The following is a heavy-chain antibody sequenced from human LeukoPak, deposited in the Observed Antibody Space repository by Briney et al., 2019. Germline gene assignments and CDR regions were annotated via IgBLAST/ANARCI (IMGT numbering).Heavy chain of an antibody. CDR3: AKDEEMAF. CDR1: DFSFITYA. Sequence: GGSLRLSCAASDFSFITYAMSWVRQAPGKGLEWVSTISGGGDATYYADSVKGRFTISRDNSKNTLYLQMNSLRAEDTAVYYCAKDEEMAFWGQGTMVTVSS. J-gene: IGHJ3*01. V-gene: IGHV3-23*01. CDR2: ISGGGDAT. D-gene: IGHD5-24*01.